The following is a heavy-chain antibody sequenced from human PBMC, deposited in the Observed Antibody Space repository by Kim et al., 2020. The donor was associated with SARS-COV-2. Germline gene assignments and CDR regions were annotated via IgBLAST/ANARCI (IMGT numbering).Heavy chain of an antibody. D-gene: IGHD4-4*01. J-gene: IGHJ4*02. Sequence: SETLSLTCTVSGGSISSSSYYWGWIRQPPGKGLEWIGSIYYSGSTYYNPSLKSRVTISVDTSKNQFSLKLSSVTAADTAVYYCARVGRKPVSLTTVTHFDYWGQGTLVTVSS. V-gene: IGHV4-39*07. CDR1: GGSISSSSYY. CDR3: ARVGRKPVSLTTVTHFDY. CDR2: IYYSGST.